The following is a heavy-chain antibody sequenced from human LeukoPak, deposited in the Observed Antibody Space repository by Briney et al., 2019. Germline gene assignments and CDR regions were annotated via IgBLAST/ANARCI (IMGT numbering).Heavy chain of an antibody. CDR2: ISYSSGSI. V-gene: IGHV3-23*01. J-gene: IGHJ2*01. Sequence: GGSLRLSCAASGFTLSNYAMSWVRQAPGKGPEWVAGISYSSGSIYYSDPVKGRFTISRDNSKNTLYLQMNSLRADDTAVYYCAKDVLRLNYGSFDLWGRGTLVSVSS. CDR3: AKDVLRLNYGSFDL. D-gene: IGHD2-21*02. CDR1: GFTLSNYA.